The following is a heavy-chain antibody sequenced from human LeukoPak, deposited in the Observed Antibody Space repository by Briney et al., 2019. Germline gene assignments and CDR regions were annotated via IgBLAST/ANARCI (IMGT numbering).Heavy chain of an antibody. Sequence: ASAKVSCKASGYTFTNNDIHWVRQATGQGLEWMGWMHPNSDDTSYAQKFQGRVTMTSNTSTSTAYMEPSSRRPEDTAVYYCARDCGTGDNFDYWGQGTLLIVSS. CDR3: ARDCGTGDNFDY. J-gene: IGHJ4*02. CDR1: GYTFTNND. V-gene: IGHV1-8*01. D-gene: IGHD1-1*01. CDR2: MHPNSDDT.